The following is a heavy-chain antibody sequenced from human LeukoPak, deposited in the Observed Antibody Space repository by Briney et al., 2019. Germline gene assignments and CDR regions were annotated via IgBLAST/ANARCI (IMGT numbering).Heavy chain of an antibody. CDR2: FDPEDGET. Sequence: ASVRVSCKVSGYTLTELSMHWVRQAPGKGLEWMGGFDPEDGETIYAQKFQGRVTMTEDTSTDTAYMELSSLRSEDTAVYYCATGRGYYYDSSGYYYWGQGTLVTVSS. V-gene: IGHV1-24*01. J-gene: IGHJ4*02. CDR3: ATGRGYYYDSSGYYY. CDR1: GYTLTELS. D-gene: IGHD3-22*01.